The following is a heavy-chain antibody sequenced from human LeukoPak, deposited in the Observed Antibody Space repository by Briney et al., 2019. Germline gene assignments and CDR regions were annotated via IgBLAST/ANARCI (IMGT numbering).Heavy chain of an antibody. J-gene: IGHJ4*02. Sequence: ASVKVSCKASGYTFTSYGISWVRQAPGQGLEWLGWISAYNGNTIYAQKVQGRVTMTTDTSTSAAYMELRSLRSDDTAVYYCARVPHLYGGNYDYWGQGTLVTVSS. CDR1: GYTFTSYG. CDR3: ARVPHLYGGNYDY. D-gene: IGHD4-23*01. CDR2: ISAYNGNT. V-gene: IGHV1-18*01.